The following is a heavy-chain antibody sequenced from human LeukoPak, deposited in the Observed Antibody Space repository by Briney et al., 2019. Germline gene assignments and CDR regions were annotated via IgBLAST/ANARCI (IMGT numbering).Heavy chain of an antibody. J-gene: IGHJ5*02. Sequence: GASVKVSCKASGYSFTSYGISWVRLAPGQGLEWMGWISAYNGNTNYAQKLQGRVTMTADTSTSTAYMEVRSLRSDDTAVYYCARGDSSGYGWFDPWGQGTLVTVSS. V-gene: IGHV1-18*01. CDR3: ARGDSSGYGWFDP. CDR2: ISAYNGNT. CDR1: GYSFTSYG. D-gene: IGHD3-22*01.